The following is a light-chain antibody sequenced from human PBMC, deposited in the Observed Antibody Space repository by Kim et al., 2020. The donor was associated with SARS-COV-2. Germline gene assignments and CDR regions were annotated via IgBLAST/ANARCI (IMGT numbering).Light chain of an antibody. CDR3: LIHSGGAWV. Sequence: QTVVTQEPSLTVSPGGTVTLTCASSTGAVTSTYYPNWFQQKVGQAPKPLIYATSNRHSWTPVRFSGSLLGGKAALTVSDVQPEDEAEYYCLIHSGGAWVFGGGTQLTVL. J-gene: IGLJ3*02. V-gene: IGLV7-43*01. CDR2: ATS. CDR1: TGAVTSTYY.